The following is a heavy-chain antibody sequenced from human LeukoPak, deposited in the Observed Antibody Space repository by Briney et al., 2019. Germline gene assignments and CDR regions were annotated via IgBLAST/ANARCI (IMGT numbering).Heavy chain of an antibody. Sequence: PGGSLRLSCAASGFTLRSYTMNWVRQAPGKGLEWVSSIGISSNKIYYADSVKGRFTISRDNSKNTLYLQMNSLRAEDTAVYYCARGGYYYDSSGYSNWGQGTLVTVSS. D-gene: IGHD3-22*01. CDR1: GFTLRSYT. CDR2: IGISSNKI. CDR3: ARGGYYYDSSGYSN. J-gene: IGHJ4*02. V-gene: IGHV3-21*01.